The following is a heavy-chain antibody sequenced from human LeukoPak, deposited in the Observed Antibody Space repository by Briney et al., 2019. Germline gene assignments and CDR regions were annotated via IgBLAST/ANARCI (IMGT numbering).Heavy chain of an antibody. CDR3: ARDHRGAPPHVDHYWYFDL. CDR1: GFTFSSYA. Sequence: PGRSLRLSCAASGFTFSSYAMHWVRQAPGKGLEWVAVISYDGSNKYYADSVKGRFTISRDNSKNTLYLQMNSLRSEGTAVYYCARDHRGAPPHVDHYWYFDLWGRGTLVTVSS. V-gene: IGHV3-30-3*01. CDR2: ISYDGSNK. D-gene: IGHD3/OR15-3a*01. J-gene: IGHJ2*01.